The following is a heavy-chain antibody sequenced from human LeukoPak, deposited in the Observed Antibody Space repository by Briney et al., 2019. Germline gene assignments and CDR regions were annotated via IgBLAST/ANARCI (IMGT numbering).Heavy chain of an antibody. CDR3: ATAAAAMGSFDY. D-gene: IGHD2-2*01. V-gene: IGHV1-24*01. Sequence: ASVKVSCKVSGYTLTELSMHWVRQAPGKGLEWMGGFDPEDGETIYAQKFQGRVTMTEDTSTDTAYMELSSLRSEDTAVYYCATAAAAMGSFDYWGQGTLVTVSS. J-gene: IGHJ4*02. CDR1: GYTLTELS. CDR2: FDPEDGET.